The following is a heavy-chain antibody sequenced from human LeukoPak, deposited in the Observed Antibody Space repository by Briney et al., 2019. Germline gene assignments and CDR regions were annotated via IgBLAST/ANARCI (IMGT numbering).Heavy chain of an antibody. CDR3: ASPRRGSRSSVEFVY. Sequence: SVNLSFTCTGSGDSISSGGQYWNWIGQHPGKFLEWIGYISYIESNYYSPYLKSRVTISVDTSKNQSTLKVTSVTAADTAVYYCASPRRGSRSSVEFVYWGQGILVTVSS. CDR1: GDSISSGGQY. J-gene: IGHJ4*02. CDR2: ISYIESN. D-gene: IGHD6-6*01. V-gene: IGHV4-31*03.